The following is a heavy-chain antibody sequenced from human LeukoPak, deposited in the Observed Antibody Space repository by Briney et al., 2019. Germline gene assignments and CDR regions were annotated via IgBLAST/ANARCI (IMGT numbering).Heavy chain of an antibody. Sequence: GGSLRLSCAASGFTFSDYYMSWIRQAPGKGLEGVSYISSSGSTIYYADSVKGRFTISRDNAKNSLYLQMNSLRAEDTAVYYCAGTYYDFWSGPGGWDYWGQGTLVTVSS. J-gene: IGHJ4*02. V-gene: IGHV3-11*04. D-gene: IGHD3-3*01. CDR3: AGTYYDFWSGPGGWDY. CDR1: GFTFSDYY. CDR2: ISSSGSTI.